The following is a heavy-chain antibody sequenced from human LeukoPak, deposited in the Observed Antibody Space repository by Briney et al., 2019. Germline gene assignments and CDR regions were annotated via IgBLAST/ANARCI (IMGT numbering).Heavy chain of an antibody. D-gene: IGHD3-22*01. CDR2: IYTSGNT. J-gene: IGHJ4*02. CDR1: GGSISSGTYY. Sequence: SETLSLTCTVSGGSISSGTYYWSWIRQPAGKGLEWIGHIYTSGNTKYNPSLKSRVTISADTSKSQFSLKLSSVTAADTAVYYCARGLTHNYYDSSGYYIHWGQGTMVTVSS. V-gene: IGHV4-61*09. CDR3: ARGLTHNYYDSSGYYIH.